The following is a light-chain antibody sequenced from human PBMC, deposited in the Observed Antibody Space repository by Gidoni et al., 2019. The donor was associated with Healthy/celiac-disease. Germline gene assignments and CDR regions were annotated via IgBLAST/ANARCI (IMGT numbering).Light chain of an antibody. CDR2: DVS. Sequence: QSALTQPASVSGSPGQSITISCTGTSSDVGGYNYDSWYQQHPGKAPKLMIYDVSNRPSGVSNLFSGSKSGNTASLTISGLQAEDEADYYCSSYTSSSTRVFGTGTKVTVL. CDR1: SSDVGGYNY. J-gene: IGLJ1*01. V-gene: IGLV2-14*01. CDR3: SSYTSSSTRV.